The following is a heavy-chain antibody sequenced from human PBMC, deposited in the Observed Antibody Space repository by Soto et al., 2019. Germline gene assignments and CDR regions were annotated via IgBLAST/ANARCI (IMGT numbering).Heavy chain of an antibody. Sequence: EVQLVESGGGLVQPGGSLRLSCAASGFTFSSYSMNWVRQAPGKGLEWVSYISSSSSTIYYADSVKGRFTISRDNAKNSLYLQMNRLRDEDTAVYDCARENDDFWSGYYKGEIDYWGQGILVSVSS. CDR3: ARENDDFWSGYYKGEIDY. CDR1: GFTFSSYS. CDR2: ISSSSSTI. J-gene: IGHJ4*02. V-gene: IGHV3-48*02. D-gene: IGHD3-3*01.